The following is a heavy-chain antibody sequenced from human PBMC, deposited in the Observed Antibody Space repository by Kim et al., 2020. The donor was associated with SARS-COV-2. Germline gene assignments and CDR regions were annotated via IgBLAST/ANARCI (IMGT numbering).Heavy chain of an antibody. Sequence: GGSLRLSCAASGFTFSGSAMHWVRQASGKGLEWVGRIRSKANSYATAYAASVKGRFTISRDDSKNTAYLQMNSLKTEDTAVYYCTRFPTVAGPYYFDYWGQGTLVTVSS. CDR3: TRFPTVAGPYYFDY. CDR2: IRSKANSYAT. CDR1: GFTFSGSA. J-gene: IGHJ4*02. D-gene: IGHD6-19*01. V-gene: IGHV3-73*01.